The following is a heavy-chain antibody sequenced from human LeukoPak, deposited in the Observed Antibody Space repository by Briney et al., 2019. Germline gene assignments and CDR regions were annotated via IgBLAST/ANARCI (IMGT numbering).Heavy chain of an antibody. CDR3: AILYYYDSSGYYPRSPYYYYGMDV. V-gene: IGHV1-18*01. D-gene: IGHD3-22*01. Sequence: ASVKVSCKTSGYTFSSYGISWVRQAPGQGLEWMGWISAYNGYTNYTQKLQGRVTMTTDTSTSTVYMELSSLRSEDTAVYYCAILYYYDSSGYYPRSPYYYYGMDVWGQGTTVTVSS. CDR1: GYTFSSYG. CDR2: ISAYNGYT. J-gene: IGHJ6*02.